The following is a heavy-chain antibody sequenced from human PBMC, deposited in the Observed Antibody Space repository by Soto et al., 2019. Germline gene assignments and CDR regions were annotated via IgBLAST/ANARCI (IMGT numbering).Heavy chain of an antibody. CDR3: ARQVKGYYYYYGMDV. CDR2: IYYSGST. V-gene: IGHV4-31*03. CDR1: GGSISSGGYY. Sequence: SETLSLTCTVSGGSISSGGYYWSWIRQHPGKGLEWIGYIYYSGSTYYNPSLKSRVTISVDTSKNQFSLKLSSVTAADTAVYYCARQVKGYYYYYGMDVWGQGTTVTVSS. J-gene: IGHJ6*02.